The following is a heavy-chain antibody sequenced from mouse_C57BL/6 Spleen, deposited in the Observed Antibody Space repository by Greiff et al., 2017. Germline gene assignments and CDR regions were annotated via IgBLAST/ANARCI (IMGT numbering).Heavy chain of an antibody. Sequence: EVQGVESGGDLVKPGGSLKLSCAASGFTFSSYGMSWVRQTPDKRLEWVATISSGGSYTYYPDSVKGRFTISRDNAKNTLYLQMSRLKSEDTAMYYCAGDSSSYVAYWGQGTLVTVSA. J-gene: IGHJ3*01. D-gene: IGHD3-2*02. CDR2: ISSGGSYT. V-gene: IGHV5-6*01. CDR3: AGDSSSYVAY. CDR1: GFTFSSYG.